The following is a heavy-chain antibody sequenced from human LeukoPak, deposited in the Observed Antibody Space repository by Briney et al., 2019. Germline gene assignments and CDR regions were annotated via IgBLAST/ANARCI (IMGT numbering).Heavy chain of an antibody. J-gene: IGHJ4*02. V-gene: IGHV4-59*08. CDR3: ARGTGVAVAGNY. Sequence: TSETLSLTCTVSGGSISSYYWSWMRQPPGKGLEWIGYIYYSGRTNYNPSLKSRVIMSVDTSKNQFSLRLSSVTAADTAVYYCARGTGVAVAGNYWGQGTLVTVSS. CDR2: IYYSGRT. D-gene: IGHD6-19*01. CDR1: GGSISSYY.